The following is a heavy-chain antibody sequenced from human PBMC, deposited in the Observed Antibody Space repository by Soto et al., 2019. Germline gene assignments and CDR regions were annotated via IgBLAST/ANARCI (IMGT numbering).Heavy chain of an antibody. CDR2: ITPFNGNT. Sequence: AEVSCKASGDTLTSYDLNWPRHAPEQALEWMGWITPFNGNTNYAQKFQDRVTITRDRSMSTAYMELSSLRSEDTAMYYCASSKDCSGGSCYLYDMEVWGKGTTVTVSS. D-gene: IGHD2-15*01. V-gene: IGHV1-45*02. J-gene: IGHJ6*03. CDR1: GDTLTSYD. CDR3: ASSKDCSGGSCYLYDMEV.